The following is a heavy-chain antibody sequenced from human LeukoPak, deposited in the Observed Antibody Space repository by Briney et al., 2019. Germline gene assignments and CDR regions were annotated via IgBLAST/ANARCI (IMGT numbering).Heavy chain of an antibody. J-gene: IGHJ4*02. CDR3: AKEGYYDSSGYYYG. D-gene: IGHD3-22*01. Sequence: GSLRLSCAASGFTFSAYAMSWVRQAPGKGLEWVTAISGSGGSTYYADSVKGRFTISRDNSKNTLYLQMNSLRAEDTAVYYCAKEGYYDSSGYYYGWGQGTLVTVSS. CDR2: ISGSGGST. CDR1: GFTFSAYA. V-gene: IGHV3-23*01.